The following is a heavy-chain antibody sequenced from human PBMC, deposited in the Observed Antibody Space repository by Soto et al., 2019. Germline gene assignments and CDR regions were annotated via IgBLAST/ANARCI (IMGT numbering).Heavy chain of an antibody. Sequence: EVQLLESGGGLVQPGGSLRLSCAASGFTFSSYAMSWVRQAPGKGLEWVSAISGSGGSTYYADSVKGRFTISRDNSKNTLHLQMNSLRAEDTAVYYCAKATIFGVVIIGPIPYGMDVWGQGTTVTVSS. J-gene: IGHJ6*02. V-gene: IGHV3-23*01. CDR2: ISGSGGST. CDR3: AKATIFGVVIIGPIPYGMDV. CDR1: GFTFSSYA. D-gene: IGHD3-3*01.